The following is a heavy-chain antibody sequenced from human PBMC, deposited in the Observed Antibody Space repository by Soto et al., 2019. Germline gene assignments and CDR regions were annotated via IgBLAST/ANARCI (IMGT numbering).Heavy chain of an antibody. Sequence: XETLSLTCAVYGWSFSGYYWSWIRQPPGKGLDWIGEINHSGSTNYNPSLKSRVTISVDTSKNQFSLKLSSVTAADTAVYYCARGGSSSWATYRSAGYGMDVWGQGNTVTVS. CDR3: ARGGSSSWATYRSAGYGMDV. CDR2: INHSGST. CDR1: GWSFSGYY. J-gene: IGHJ6*02. D-gene: IGHD6-13*01. V-gene: IGHV4-34*01.